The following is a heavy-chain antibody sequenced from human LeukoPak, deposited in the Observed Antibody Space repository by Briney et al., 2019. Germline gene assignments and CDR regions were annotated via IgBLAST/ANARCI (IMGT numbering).Heavy chain of an antibody. CDR1: GLTFSSYE. Sequence: GGSLRLSCAASGLTFSSYEINWVRQAPGKGLEWVSYISSRGTTIYYADSVEGRFTISRDNARNSLYLQMNSLRAEDTAVYYCAVGFCSGGSCRFDYWGQGTLVTVFS. V-gene: IGHV3-48*03. J-gene: IGHJ4*02. D-gene: IGHD2-15*01. CDR3: AVGFCSGGSCRFDY. CDR2: ISSRGTTI.